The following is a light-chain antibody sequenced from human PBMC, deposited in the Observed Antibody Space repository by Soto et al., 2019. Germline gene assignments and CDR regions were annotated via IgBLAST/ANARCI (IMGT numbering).Light chain of an antibody. J-gene: IGKJ1*01. CDR2: DAS. CDR1: QSVSSY. Sequence: EIVLTQSPATLSLSPGERATLSCRASQSVSSYLAWYQQKPGQAPRLLIYDASNRATGIPARFSGSGSGTGFTLTISSLEPEDFAVYYCQQRSNWPTTFGQGTKV. CDR3: QQRSNWPTT. V-gene: IGKV3-11*01.